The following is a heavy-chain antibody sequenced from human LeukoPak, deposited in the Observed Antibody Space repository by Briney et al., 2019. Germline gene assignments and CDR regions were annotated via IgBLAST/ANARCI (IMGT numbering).Heavy chain of an antibody. CDR1: GFTFNGYS. CDR2: ISTSSSYI. D-gene: IGHD1-14*01. J-gene: IGHJ4*02. V-gene: IGHV3-21*01. CDR3: ARNRGVPSYFDY. Sequence: QAGGSLRLSCTASGFTFNGYSMNWVRQAPGKGLEWVSSISTSSSYIYYADSVKGRFTISRNNPKNSLYLQMNSLRAEDTAVYYCARNRGVPSYFDYWGQGTLVTVSS.